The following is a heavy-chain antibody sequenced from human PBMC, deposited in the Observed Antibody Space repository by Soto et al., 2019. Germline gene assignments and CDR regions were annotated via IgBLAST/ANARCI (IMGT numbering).Heavy chain of an antibody. J-gene: IGHJ6*02. CDR3: ARLTRARGLNSFYAMDV. D-gene: IGHD3-10*01. CDR1: GYTFLTYW. CDR2: INPADSDT. Sequence: GESLKISCKGSGYTFLTYWVGWVRQMHGQGLEWMGIINPADSDTRYSPSFQGQVTISADKSISTAYLQWSSLKASDTAIYYCARLTRARGLNSFYAMDVWDQGATVTVSS. V-gene: IGHV5-51*01.